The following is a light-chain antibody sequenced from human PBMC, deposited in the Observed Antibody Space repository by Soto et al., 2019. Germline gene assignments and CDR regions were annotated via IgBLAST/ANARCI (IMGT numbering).Light chain of an antibody. J-gene: IGLJ1*01. CDR1: SSDVGNYDY. CDR3: ISFTTRATYV. Sequence: QSALTQPASVSGSPGQSITISCTGTSSDVGNYDYVSWYQQHPGKVPKLMIYDVSNRPSGVSNRFSGSKSGNTASLTISGLQAEDEADYYCISFTTRATYVFGTGPEVTVL. CDR2: DVS. V-gene: IGLV2-14*01.